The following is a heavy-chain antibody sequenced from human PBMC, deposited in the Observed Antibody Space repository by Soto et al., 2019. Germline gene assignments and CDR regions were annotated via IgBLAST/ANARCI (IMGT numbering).Heavy chain of an antibody. J-gene: IGHJ6*02. Sequence: SQTLSLTCAISGDSVSSNSAAWNWIRQSPSRGLEWLGRTYYRSKWYNDYAVSVKSRITINPDTSKNQFSLQLNSVTPEDTAVEYCARCRCLEWLLWEDYYYYGMDVWGQGTTVTVSS. CDR2: TYYRSKWYN. D-gene: IGHD3-3*01. V-gene: IGHV6-1*01. CDR3: ARCRCLEWLLWEDYYYYGMDV. CDR1: GDSVSSNSAA.